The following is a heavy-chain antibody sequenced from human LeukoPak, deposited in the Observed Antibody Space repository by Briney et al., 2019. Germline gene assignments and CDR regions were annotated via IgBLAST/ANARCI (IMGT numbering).Heavy chain of an antibody. V-gene: IGHV4-39*01. D-gene: IGHD1-20*01. CDR1: GGSISSSSYS. Sequence: SETLSLTCSVSGGSISSSSYSWGWIRQPPGKGLEWIGNIYYSGRTYYNPSLKSRITISVDTSKNQFSLKVRSVTAADTAVYYCARRITGTTSDSFDYWGQGILVTVSS. J-gene: IGHJ4*02. CDR2: IYYSGRT. CDR3: ARRITGTTSDSFDY.